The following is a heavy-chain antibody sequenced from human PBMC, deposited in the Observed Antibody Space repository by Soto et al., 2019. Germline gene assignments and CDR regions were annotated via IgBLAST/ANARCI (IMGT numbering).Heavy chain of an antibody. V-gene: IGHV4-31*03. J-gene: IGHJ5*02. CDR2: IYYSGRT. Sequence: SETLSLTCNVSGGSISSGGYYCSWILHRPGQGLEWIGYIYYSGRTYYNPSLKSRVTISVDTSKNQFSLRLSSVTAADTAVYYCARAGVAHRLTVGLNWFEPWGQGTLVTVSS. CDR3: ARAGVAHRLTVGLNWFEP. D-gene: IGHD3-22*01. CDR1: GGSISSGGYY.